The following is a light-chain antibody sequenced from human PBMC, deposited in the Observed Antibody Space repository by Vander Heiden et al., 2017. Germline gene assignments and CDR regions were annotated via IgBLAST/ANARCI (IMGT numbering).Light chain of an antibody. J-gene: IGLJ1*01. CDR2: EVR. CDR1: SSDVGDYDH. CDR3: SSHPRSSTYV. V-gene: IGLV2-14*03. Sequence: SALTQHDSVPGSPAQSRTIACSGTSSDVGDYDHVSWYQQHPGKDPKLLIYEVRHRPSAVSNRFSGSKSGNTASLTISGPQAEYDANYYCSSHPRSSTYVFGPGTQVTVL.